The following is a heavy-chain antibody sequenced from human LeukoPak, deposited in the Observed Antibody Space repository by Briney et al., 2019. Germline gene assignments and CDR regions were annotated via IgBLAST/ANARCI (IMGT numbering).Heavy chain of an antibody. J-gene: IGHJ4*02. CDR2: INHSGTT. CDR3: AREGSYLGSGSPPLDY. D-gene: IGHD3-10*01. V-gene: IGHV4-34*01. CDR1: GGSFNNYY. Sequence: ASEPLSLTCAVYGGSFNNYYWSWIRQAPGKGLQWIGEINHSGTTNYNPSLKSRVTMSVDTSKSQISLKLNSVTAADTAVYYCAREGSYLGSGSPPLDYWGQGTLVTVSS.